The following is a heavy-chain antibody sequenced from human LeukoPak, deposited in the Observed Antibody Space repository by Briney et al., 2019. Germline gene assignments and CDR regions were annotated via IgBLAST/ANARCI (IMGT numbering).Heavy chain of an antibody. D-gene: IGHD3-22*01. CDR1: GYTFTNYD. J-gene: IGHJ4*02. CDR2: MNPNSGDT. Sequence: GAPVKVSCKASGYTFTNYDINWVRQAPGQGLEWMGWMNPNSGDTGYAQRFQGRVTMTRNTSITTAYMELSSLRSEDTAVYYWARGGGYFDGSGYHWIFDYWGQGALVTVSS. CDR3: ARGGGYFDGSGYHWIFDY. V-gene: IGHV1-8*01.